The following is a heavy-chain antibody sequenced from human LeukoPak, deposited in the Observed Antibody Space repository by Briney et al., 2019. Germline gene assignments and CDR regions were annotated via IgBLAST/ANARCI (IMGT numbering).Heavy chain of an antibody. CDR1: GGSISSGDYY. V-gene: IGHV4-30-4*01. D-gene: IGHD4-23*01. CDR3: ARTVGGGARSRAFDI. Sequence: ASETLSLTCTVSGGSISSGDYYWSWIRQPPGKGLEWIGYIYYSGSTYYNPSLRSRVTMSVDTSKKQFSLKLSFVTAADTAVYYCARTVGGGARSRAFDIWGHGTVVTVSS. J-gene: IGHJ3*02. CDR2: IYYSGST.